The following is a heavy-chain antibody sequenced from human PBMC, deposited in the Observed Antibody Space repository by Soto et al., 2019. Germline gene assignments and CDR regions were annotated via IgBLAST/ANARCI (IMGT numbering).Heavy chain of an antibody. D-gene: IGHD2-15*01. Sequence: PGESLKISCKGSGYSFATYWIGWVRQMPGKGLEWMGIIYPGDFDTRYSPSFQGHVTISVDKSISTAYLQWISLKASDTAMYYCARTPWKVVDPYYFDCLGQGTLVTLSS. CDR3: ARTPWKVVDPYYFDC. CDR1: GYSFATYW. V-gene: IGHV5-51*01. CDR2: IYPGDFDT. J-gene: IGHJ4*02.